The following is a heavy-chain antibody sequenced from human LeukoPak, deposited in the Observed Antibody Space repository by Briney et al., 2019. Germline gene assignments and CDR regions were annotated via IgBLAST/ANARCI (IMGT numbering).Heavy chain of an antibody. CDR1: VGSFSGYH. J-gene: IGHJ5*02. CDR3: ARGQGATVPKVGKNWFDP. V-gene: IGHV4-34*04. CDR2: VNESGGT. D-gene: IGHD1-26*01. Sequence: SQTLSLTCAVYVGSFSGYHWNWIRQPPGKGPEWIGEVNESGGTNINPSFRSRGILSVDTSMDKVSLKLISVTAADTGVYYCARGQGATVPKVGKNWFDPWGHGTRVIVSP.